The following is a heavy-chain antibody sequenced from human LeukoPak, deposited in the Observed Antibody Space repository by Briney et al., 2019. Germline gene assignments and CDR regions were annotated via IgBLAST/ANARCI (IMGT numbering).Heavy chain of an antibody. CDR1: GSTFSSFA. Sequence: PGGSLRLSCAASGSTFSSFALHWVRQAPGKGLEWVAVISYDGSNRYYAESVKGRFTISRDNSENTLYLQMNSLRAEDTAVYYCARGYGDYYFDYWGQGTLVTVSS. V-gene: IGHV3-30-3*01. CDR2: ISYDGSNR. J-gene: IGHJ4*02. CDR3: ARGYGDYYFDY. D-gene: IGHD4-17*01.